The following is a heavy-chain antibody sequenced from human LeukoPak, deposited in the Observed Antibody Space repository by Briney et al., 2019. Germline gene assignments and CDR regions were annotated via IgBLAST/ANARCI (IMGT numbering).Heavy chain of an antibody. CDR1: GFTFSSYR. D-gene: IGHD2-8*01. CDR3: ARVNPLMAPGAFDI. CDR2: IKQDGSAK. J-gene: IGHJ3*02. Sequence: GSLRLSCAASGFTFSSYRMTWVRQAPGKGLAWVANIKQDGSAKYYMDSVKGRFTISRDNAKNSLYLQMNSLGAEDTAVYYCARVNPLMAPGAFDIWGQGTMVAVSS. V-gene: IGHV3-7*01.